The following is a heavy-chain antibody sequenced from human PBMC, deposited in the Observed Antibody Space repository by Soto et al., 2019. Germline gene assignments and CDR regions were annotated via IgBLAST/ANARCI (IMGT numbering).Heavy chain of an antibody. CDR3: AHRPNSSNWLEAVDI. J-gene: IGHJ3*02. Sequence: QITLKESGPTLMKPTQTLTLTCPFSGFSLSTSGVGVGWIRQPPGKALEWLALIFWDDDTRYSPSLKNRLSITKDTAKNQVVLTMTNMDPVDTATDYGAHRPNSSNWLEAVDIWGQGTMVTVSA. D-gene: IGHD6-13*01. V-gene: IGHV2-5*02. CDR1: GFSLSTSGVG. CDR2: IFWDDDT.